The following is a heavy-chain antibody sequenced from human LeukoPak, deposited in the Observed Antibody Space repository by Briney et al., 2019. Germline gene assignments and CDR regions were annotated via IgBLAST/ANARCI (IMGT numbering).Heavy chain of an antibody. CDR2: MNEDGSGT. CDR1: GFSIRSSW. V-gene: IGHV3-7*03. CDR3: AKRGVVIRAVIIVGFHKEAYYFDY. Sequence: PGGSLRLSCAVSGFSIRSSWMSWVRQTPGKGLEWVADMNEDGSGTYYVDSVKGRFTVSRDNAKNSLYLQMNSLRAEDTAVYFCAKRGVVIRAVIIVGFHKEAYYFDYWGQGALVTVSS. J-gene: IGHJ4*02. D-gene: IGHD3-10*01.